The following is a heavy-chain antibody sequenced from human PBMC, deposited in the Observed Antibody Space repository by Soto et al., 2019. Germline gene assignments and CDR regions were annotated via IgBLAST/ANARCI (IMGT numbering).Heavy chain of an antibody. Sequence: QVQLVQSGAEVKKPGASVKVSCKASGYTFTSYGISWVRQAPGQGLEWMGCISAYNGNTNYAQKLQGRVTMTTDTSTSTAYMELRSLRSDDTAVYYCARDTYYCDSSGYYYHDAFDIWGQGTMVTVSS. CDR2: ISAYNGNT. J-gene: IGHJ3*02. D-gene: IGHD3-22*01. CDR3: ARDTYYCDSSGYYYHDAFDI. CDR1: GYTFTSYG. V-gene: IGHV1-18*04.